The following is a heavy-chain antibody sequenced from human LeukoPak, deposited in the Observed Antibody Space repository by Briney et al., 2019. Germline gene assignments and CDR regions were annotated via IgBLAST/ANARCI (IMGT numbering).Heavy chain of an antibody. CDR3: AKDHAYYYVSGSSIEHMDV. J-gene: IGHJ6*03. CDR2: INNDGSYI. D-gene: IGHD3-10*01. CDR1: GFIFSNSA. Sequence: GGSLRLSCAASGFIFSNSAMNWVRQAPGKGLEWVSSINNDGSYIYYAGSVKGRFTISRDNAKNSLYLRLNSLRVEDTAVYYCAKDHAYYYVSGSSIEHMDVWGKGTTVTVSS. V-gene: IGHV3-21*01.